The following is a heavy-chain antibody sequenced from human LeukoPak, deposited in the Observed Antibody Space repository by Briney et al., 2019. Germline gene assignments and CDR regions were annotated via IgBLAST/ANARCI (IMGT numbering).Heavy chain of an antibody. CDR3: AKDPGYSSGWLDH. CDR2: TSHVGSNK. Sequence: GRSLRLSCAASGFTFSTYVMYWVRQAPGKGVEWVAVTSHVGSNKYYAASVKGRFSISRDNSKNTVYLQMNSLRAEDTAVYCCAKDPGYSSGWLDHWGQGNLVTVSS. J-gene: IGHJ4*02. V-gene: IGHV3-30*18. D-gene: IGHD6-19*01. CDR1: GFTFSTYV.